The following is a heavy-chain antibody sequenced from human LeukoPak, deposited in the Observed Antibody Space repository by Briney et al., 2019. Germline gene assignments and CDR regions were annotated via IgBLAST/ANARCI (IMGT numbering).Heavy chain of an antibody. V-gene: IGHV3-23*01. D-gene: IGHD2-8*02. J-gene: IGHJ4*02. CDR1: GFTFSSYG. Sequence: GGSLRLSCAASGFTFSSYGMHWVRQAPGKGMEWVAAISANGGRTYYTESVKGHFTISRDNSKNTLYLQMNSLRADDTAVYYCAKGPERRGFCSGSACYSDCWGQGTLVTVSS. CDR3: AKGPERRGFCSGSACYSDC. CDR2: ISANGGRT.